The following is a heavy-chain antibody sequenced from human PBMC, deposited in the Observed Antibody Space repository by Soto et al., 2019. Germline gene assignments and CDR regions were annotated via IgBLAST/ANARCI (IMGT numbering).Heavy chain of an antibody. CDR1: GGSISSYY. CDR2: IYTSGST. CDR3: ARVTSPYYYGSGSPYGMDV. V-gene: IGHV4-4*07. D-gene: IGHD3-10*01. Sequence: PSVTLSLTCTVSGGSISSYYRSWIRQPAGKGLEWIGRIYTSGSTNYNPSLKSRVTRSVDTSKNQFALKLSSVTAADTAVYYCARVTSPYYYGSGSPYGMDVWGQGTTVTVSS. J-gene: IGHJ6*02.